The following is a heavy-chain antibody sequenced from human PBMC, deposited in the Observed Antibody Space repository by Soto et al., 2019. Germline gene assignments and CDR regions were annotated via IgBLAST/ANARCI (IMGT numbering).Heavy chain of an antibody. CDR3: ARDTGYSSGWYDGPYYYYYGMDV. D-gene: IGHD6-19*01. V-gene: IGHV4-31*03. J-gene: IGHJ6*02. Sequence: PSETLSLTCTVSGGSISSCGYYWSWIRQHPGKGLEWIGYIYYSGSTYYNPSLKGRVTISVDTSKNQFSLKLSSVTAADTAVYYCARDTGYSSGWYDGPYYYYYGMDVWGQGTTVTVSS. CDR2: IYYSGST. CDR1: GGSISSCGYY.